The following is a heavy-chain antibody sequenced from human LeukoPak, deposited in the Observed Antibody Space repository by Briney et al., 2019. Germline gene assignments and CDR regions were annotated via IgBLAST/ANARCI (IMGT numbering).Heavy chain of an antibody. CDR2: IFSSGST. D-gene: IGHD2/OR15-2a*01. Sequence: RTSETLSLTCTVSGGSITGYYWSWIRQPPGKGLEWVCYIFSSGSTNYNPSLKSRVTISLDTSKSQFSLKLISVTASDTAVYYCARLTKFLTTYYPTPWGQGTLVTVSS. CDR1: GGSITGYY. J-gene: IGHJ5*02. V-gene: IGHV4-59*08. CDR3: ARLTKFLTTYYPTP.